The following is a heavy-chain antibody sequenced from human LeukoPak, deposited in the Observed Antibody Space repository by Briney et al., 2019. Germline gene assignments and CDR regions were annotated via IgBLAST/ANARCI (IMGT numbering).Heavy chain of an antibody. Sequence: GASVKVSCKASGNTFSRNGISWVRQAPGQGLEWMGIINPSGGRTTYAQNFQGRVTMTTDTSTSTLYMELSSLRSEDTAVYYCARVAYYGLDVWGQGTTVTVSS. V-gene: IGHV1-46*01. CDR2: INPSGGRT. J-gene: IGHJ6*02. CDR1: GNTFSRNG. CDR3: ARVAYYGLDV.